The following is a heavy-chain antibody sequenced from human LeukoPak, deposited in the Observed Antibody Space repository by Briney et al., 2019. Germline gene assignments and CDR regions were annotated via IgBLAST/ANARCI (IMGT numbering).Heavy chain of an antibody. CDR2: ISAYNGNT. Sequence: ASVKVSCKASGYTFTSYGISWVRQAPGQGLEWMGWISAYNGNTNYAQKLQGRVTMTTDTSTSTAYMELRSLRAEDTAVYYCARDAHSYYDFWSGYFGSGNWFDPWGQGTLVTVSS. CDR3: ARDAHSYYDFWSGYFGSGNWFDP. V-gene: IGHV1-18*01. CDR1: GYTFTSYG. J-gene: IGHJ5*02. D-gene: IGHD3-3*01.